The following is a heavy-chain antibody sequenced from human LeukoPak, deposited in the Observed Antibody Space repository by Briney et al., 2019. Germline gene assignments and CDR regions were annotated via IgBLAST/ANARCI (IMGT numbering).Heavy chain of an antibody. CDR3: VRRVVGAMPFDY. V-gene: IGHV3-48*02. CDR2: ITTSSSEI. D-gene: IGHD1-26*01. Sequence: PPGGSLRLSCAVSGFTFSSYNMNWVRQAPGKGLEWISYITTSSSEIYYADSVKGRFTISRDNAKNSLYLQMYSLRDEDTAVYYCVRRVVGAMPFDYWGQGTLVTVSS. CDR1: GFTFSSYN. J-gene: IGHJ4*02.